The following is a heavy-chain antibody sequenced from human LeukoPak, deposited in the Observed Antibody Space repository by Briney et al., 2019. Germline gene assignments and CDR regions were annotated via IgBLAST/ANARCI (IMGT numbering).Heavy chain of an antibody. D-gene: IGHD1-26*01. V-gene: IGHV3-48*03. J-gene: IGHJ4*02. CDR1: GFTFSSYE. Sequence: GGSLRLSCAASGFTFSSYELNWVRQAPGKGLEWVSCISSSGSTIYYADSVKGRFTISRDNAKNTLYLQMNSLRAEDTAVYFCARDRSYSLDYWGQGTLVTVSS. CDR2: ISSSGSTI. CDR3: ARDRSYSLDY.